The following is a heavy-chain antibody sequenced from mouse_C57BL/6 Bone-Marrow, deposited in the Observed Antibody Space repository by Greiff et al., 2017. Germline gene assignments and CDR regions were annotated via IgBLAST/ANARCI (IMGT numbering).Heavy chain of an antibody. CDR1: GYTFTSYW. J-gene: IGHJ4*01. CDR3: ARRQLTNAMDY. D-gene: IGHD3-2*02. Sequence: QVHVKQSGAELVKPGASVKLSCKASGYTFTSYWMHWVKQRPGQGLEWIGMIHPNSGSTNYNEKFKSKATLTVDKSSSTAYMQLSSLTSEDSAIYYCARRQLTNAMDYWGQGTSVTVAS. V-gene: IGHV1-64*01. CDR2: IHPNSGST.